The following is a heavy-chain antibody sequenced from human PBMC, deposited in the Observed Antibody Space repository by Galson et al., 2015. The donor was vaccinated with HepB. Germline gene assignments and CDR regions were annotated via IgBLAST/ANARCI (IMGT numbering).Heavy chain of an antibody. V-gene: IGHV3-74*01. CDR2: IYSDGSGT. J-gene: IGHJ4*02. Sequence: SLRDYGAASGFNFSGYWMDWVRQAPGKGLVWVSRIYSDGSGTTYADSVKGRFAISRDNAKNTLYLQLNGLRAEDTAVYYCAKLCGGDCYYSTDYWGQGTLVTVSS. D-gene: IGHD2-21*02. CDR3: AKLCGGDCYYSTDY. CDR1: GFNFSGYW.